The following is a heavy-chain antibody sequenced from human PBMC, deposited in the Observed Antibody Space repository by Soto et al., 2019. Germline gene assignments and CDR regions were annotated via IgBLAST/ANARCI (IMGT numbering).Heavy chain of an antibody. CDR1: GGSISSGGYS. CDR3: ASGLVTTLHY. Sequence: QLQLQESGSGLVKPSQTLSLTCAVSGGSISSGGYSWSWIRQPPGKGLEWIGYSYHSGSTYSNPSLTSRVTISVDRSKNQFSLKLSSVTAADTAVYYCASGLVTTLHYWGQGTLVTVSS. CDR2: SYHSGST. V-gene: IGHV4-30-2*01. J-gene: IGHJ4*02. D-gene: IGHD4-17*01.